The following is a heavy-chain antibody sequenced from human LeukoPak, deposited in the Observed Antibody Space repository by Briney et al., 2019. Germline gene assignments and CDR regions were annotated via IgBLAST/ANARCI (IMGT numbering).Heavy chain of an antibody. J-gene: IGHJ6*02. V-gene: IGHV3-23*01. CDR3: AKATTRGAASNYYYYGMDV. D-gene: IGHD1-1*01. CDR1: GFTFSSYA. Sequence: PGGSLRLSCAASGFTFSSYAMSWVRQAPGKGLEWVSAMSGSGGSTYYADSVKGRFTISRDNSKNTLYLQMNSLRADDTALYYCAKATTRGAASNYYYYGMDVWGHGTTVTVSS. CDR2: MSGSGGST.